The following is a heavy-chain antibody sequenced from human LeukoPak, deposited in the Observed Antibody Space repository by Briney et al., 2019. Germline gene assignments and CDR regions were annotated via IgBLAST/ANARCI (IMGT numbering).Heavy chain of an antibody. Sequence: ASVKVSCKASGGTFSSYAISWVRQAPGQGLEWMGGIIPIFGTANYAQKFQGRVTITADKSTSTAYMELSSLRSEDTAVYYCAIPNHDILTGFTLDYWGQGTLVTVSS. CDR2: IIPIFGTA. CDR3: AIPNHDILTGFTLDY. CDR1: GGTFSSYA. J-gene: IGHJ4*02. D-gene: IGHD3-9*01. V-gene: IGHV1-69*06.